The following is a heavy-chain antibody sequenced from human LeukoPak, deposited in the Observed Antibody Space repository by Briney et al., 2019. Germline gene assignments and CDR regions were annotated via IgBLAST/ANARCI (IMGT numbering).Heavy chain of an antibody. CDR3: ARGIISYDSSGYYGY. Sequence: SETLSLTCAVYGGSFSGYYWSWIRQPPGKGLEWIGEINHSGSTNYNPSLKSRVIISVDTSKNQFSLKLSSVTAADTAVYYCARGIISYDSSGYYGYWGQGTLVTVSS. D-gene: IGHD3-22*01. CDR1: GGSFSGYY. V-gene: IGHV4-34*01. J-gene: IGHJ4*02. CDR2: INHSGST.